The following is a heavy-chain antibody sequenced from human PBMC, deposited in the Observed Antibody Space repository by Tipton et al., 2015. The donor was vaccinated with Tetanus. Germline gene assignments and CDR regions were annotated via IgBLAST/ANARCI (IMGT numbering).Heavy chain of an antibody. CDR3: ARDQGGGRVVRLNWFDP. CDR1: GGSVSSGSYY. D-gene: IGHD6-6*01. V-gene: IGHV4-61*01. J-gene: IGHJ5*02. Sequence: TLSLTCTVFGGSVSSGSYYWAWIRQPPGKGLEWLAYVSSSGRTNSNYDLKSRITTSHDTSKNQFFLNLTSVTAADTATYYCARDQGGGRVVRLNWFDPWGQGTLVTVSS. CDR2: VSSSGRT.